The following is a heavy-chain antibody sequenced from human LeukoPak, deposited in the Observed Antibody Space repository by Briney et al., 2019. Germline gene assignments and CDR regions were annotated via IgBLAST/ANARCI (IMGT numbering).Heavy chain of an antibody. D-gene: IGHD2-21*01. Sequence: GGSLRLSCAASGFTFSSYWMHWVRQAPGKGLVWVSRINSDGSSTSFADSVKGRFTISRDNAKNTLYLQMNSLRAEDTAVYYCARAKMGFYCGGDCSTFDSWGQGTLVTVSS. CDR2: INSDGSST. J-gene: IGHJ4*02. CDR1: GFTFSSYW. V-gene: IGHV3-74*01. CDR3: ARAKMGFYCGGDCSTFDS.